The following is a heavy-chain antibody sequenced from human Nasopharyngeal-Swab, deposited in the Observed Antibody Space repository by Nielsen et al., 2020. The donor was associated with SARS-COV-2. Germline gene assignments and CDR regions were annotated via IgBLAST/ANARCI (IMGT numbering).Heavy chain of an antibody. D-gene: IGHD6-13*01. CDR1: GGSISSYY. CDR3: ARESPAAGTAFDI. CDR2: IYYSGST. J-gene: IGHJ3*02. V-gene: IGHV4-59*13. Sequence: SETLSLTCTVSGGSISSYYWSWIRQPPGKGLEWIGYIYYSGSTNYNPSLKSRVTISVDTSKNQFSLELSSVTAADTAVYYCARESPAAGTAFDIWGQGTMVTVSS.